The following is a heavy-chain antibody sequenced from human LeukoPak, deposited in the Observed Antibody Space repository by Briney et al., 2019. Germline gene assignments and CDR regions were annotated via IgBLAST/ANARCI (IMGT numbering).Heavy chain of an antibody. J-gene: IGHJ4*02. D-gene: IGHD6-13*01. CDR2: INGSGDST. CDR1: GFTFSSNA. Sequence: PGGSLTLSCAASGFTFSSNAMMWVRHAPGKGREWVLNINGSGDSTYYADSGKGRLTIYTDNSKTTLYLQMNSLRAEDTAVYYCAKERSLGVAAASNYWGQGTLVTVSS. CDR3: AKERSLGVAAASNY. V-gene: IGHV3-23*01.